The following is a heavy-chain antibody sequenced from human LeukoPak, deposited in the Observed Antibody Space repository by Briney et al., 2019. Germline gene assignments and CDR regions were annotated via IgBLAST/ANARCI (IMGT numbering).Heavy chain of an antibody. Sequence: SGTLSLTCAVSGGAFSSINWWNWVRQPPGKGLEWIGEISRSGSTNYNPSLKSRVTVSMDKSKNQFSLNLSSVTAADTAVYYCSGVPAAMGYGANWFDPWGQGTLVTVSS. J-gene: IGHJ5*02. D-gene: IGHD2-2*01. V-gene: IGHV4-4*02. CDR1: GGAFSSINW. CDR2: ISRSGST. CDR3: SGVPAAMGYGANWFDP.